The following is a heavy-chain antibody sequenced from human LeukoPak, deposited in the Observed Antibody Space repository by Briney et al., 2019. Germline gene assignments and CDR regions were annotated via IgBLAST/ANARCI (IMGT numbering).Heavy chain of an antibody. CDR1: GGSISNGGYY. Sequence: PSETLSLTCTVSGGSISNGGYYWSWIRQHPGKGLEWIGYIYYSGSAYYNPSLKSRVTISVDTSKNQFSLKLSSVTAADTAVYYCARISTVMAAAVDYWGQGTLVTVSS. V-gene: IGHV4-31*03. D-gene: IGHD6-13*01. CDR3: ARISTVMAAAVDY. J-gene: IGHJ4*02. CDR2: IYYSGSA.